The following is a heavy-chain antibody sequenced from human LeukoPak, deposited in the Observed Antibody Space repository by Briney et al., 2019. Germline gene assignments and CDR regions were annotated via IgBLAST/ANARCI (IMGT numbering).Heavy chain of an antibody. J-gene: IGHJ4*02. CDR3: AKVALGYCSGSACYYFDY. CDR1: GFTFSGYA. Sequence: GGSLRLSCAASGFTFSGYAMSWVRQAPGKGLEWVSSINAFGASTYYADSVKGRFTISRDNSKNTLYVQMNSLRAEDTAVYCCAKVALGYCSGSACYYFDYGGQGTLVTVSS. V-gene: IGHV3-23*01. D-gene: IGHD2-15*01. CDR2: INAFGAST.